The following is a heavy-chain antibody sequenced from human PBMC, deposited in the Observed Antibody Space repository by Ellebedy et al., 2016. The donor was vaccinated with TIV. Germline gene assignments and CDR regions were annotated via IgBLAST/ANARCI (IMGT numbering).Heavy chain of an antibody. D-gene: IGHD3-3*01. Sequence: GESLKISCAASGFIFSTYGMHWVRQAPGKGLEWVAVISYDGSNIHYADSVKGRFTISRDDSKNTLFLQMNSLRGEDTAMYFCTSGRWGAVFGVVVFDYWGQGTPVTVSS. V-gene: IGHV3-30*03. J-gene: IGHJ4*02. CDR3: TSGRWGAVFGVVVFDY. CDR1: GFIFSTYG. CDR2: ISYDGSNI.